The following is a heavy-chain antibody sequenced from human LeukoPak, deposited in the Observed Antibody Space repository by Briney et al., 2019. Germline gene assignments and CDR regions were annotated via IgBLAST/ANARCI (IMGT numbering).Heavy chain of an antibody. D-gene: IGHD2-2*01. Sequence: ASVKVSCKASGYTFTGYYMHWVRQAPGQGLEWMGWINPNSGGTNYAQKFQGRVTMTRDTSISTVYMELNRLRSDDTAVYYCARDSCSSTSCLSIDDYWGQGTLVTVSS. J-gene: IGHJ4*02. CDR2: INPNSGGT. CDR3: ARDSCSSTSCLSIDDY. CDR1: GYTFTGYY. V-gene: IGHV1-2*02.